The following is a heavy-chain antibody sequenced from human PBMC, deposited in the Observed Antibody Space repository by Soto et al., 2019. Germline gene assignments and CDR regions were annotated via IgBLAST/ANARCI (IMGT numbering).Heavy chain of an antibody. D-gene: IGHD3-22*01. CDR3: ASLYYYDSSGYFGGYYYYGMDV. Sequence: EVQLVESGGGLVKPGGSLRLSCAASGFTFSSYSMNWVRQAPGKGLEWVSSISSSSGYIYYADSVRGRFTISRDNAQNSLFLHMNSLRAEDTAVYYCASLYYYDSSGYFGGYYYYGMDVWGQGTTVTVSS. V-gene: IGHV3-21*01. CDR1: GFTFSSYS. J-gene: IGHJ6*02. CDR2: ISSSSGYI.